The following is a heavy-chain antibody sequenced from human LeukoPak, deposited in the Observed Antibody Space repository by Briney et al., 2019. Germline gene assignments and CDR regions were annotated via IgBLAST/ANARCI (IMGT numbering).Heavy chain of an antibody. D-gene: IGHD6-13*01. V-gene: IGHV4-59*11. CDR3: ASRPAGTTWYGIFDY. Sequence: SETLSLTCTVSGGSINSHYWSWIRQPPGKRLEWIGYIFNRGSTNYNPSLRSRVSMSVDTSRDQYSLRLSSVTPADTAIYYCASRPAGTTWYGIFDYWSQGTLVTVSS. CDR1: GGSINSHY. CDR2: IFNRGST. J-gene: IGHJ4*02.